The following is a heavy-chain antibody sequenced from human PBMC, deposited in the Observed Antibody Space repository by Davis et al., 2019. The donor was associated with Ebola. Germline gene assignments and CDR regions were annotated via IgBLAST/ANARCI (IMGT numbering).Heavy chain of an antibody. V-gene: IGHV3-53*04. Sequence: GESLKISCAASGFTVSSNYMSWVRQAPGKGLEWVSVIYSGGSTYYADSVKGRFTISRHNSKNTLYLQMNSLRAEDTAVYYCARVGESSVPLWGQGTLVTVSS. CDR2: IYSGGST. CDR3: ARVGESSVPL. D-gene: IGHD6-19*01. J-gene: IGHJ4*02. CDR1: GFTVSSNY.